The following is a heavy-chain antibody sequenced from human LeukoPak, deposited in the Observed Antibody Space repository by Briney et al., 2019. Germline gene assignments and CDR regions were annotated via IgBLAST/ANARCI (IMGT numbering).Heavy chain of an antibody. Sequence: PSETLSLTCTVPGGSITSHYWNWIRQTPGKGLEWIGYIYSSGTIKYNPSLTSRVTISLDTSKNQFSLKLASVTAADTADYYCARGEDSKSSRFGAWGQGRLVTVSS. J-gene: IGHJ4*02. CDR1: GGSITSHY. V-gene: IGHV4-59*11. D-gene: IGHD1-26*01. CDR2: IYSSGTI. CDR3: ARGEDSKSSRFGA.